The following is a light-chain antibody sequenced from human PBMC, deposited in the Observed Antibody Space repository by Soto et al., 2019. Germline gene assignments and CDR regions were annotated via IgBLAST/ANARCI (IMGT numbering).Light chain of an antibody. CDR2: DTS. CDR3: QQRSNWPLT. Sequence: EIVLTQSPATLSLSPGERATFSCRASQSVSSYLAWYQQKPGQAPRLLIYDTSNRATGIPARFSGSGSGTDFSLTISSLEPEDFAVYYCQQRSNWPLTFGGWTKVEIK. V-gene: IGKV3-11*01. CDR1: QSVSSY. J-gene: IGKJ4*01.